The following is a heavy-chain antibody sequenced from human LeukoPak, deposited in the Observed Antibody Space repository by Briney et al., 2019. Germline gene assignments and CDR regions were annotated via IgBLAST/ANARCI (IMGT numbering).Heavy chain of an antibody. Sequence: GASVKVSCKASGYTFTSYDINWVRQATGQGLEWMGWTNPNSGNTGYAQKFQGRATMTRNTSISTAYMELSSLRSEDTAVYYCARGKPLPEKYWGQGTLVTVSS. CDR1: GYTFTSYD. J-gene: IGHJ4*02. CDR2: TNPNSGNT. V-gene: IGHV1-8*01. D-gene: IGHD1-14*01. CDR3: ARGKPLPEKY.